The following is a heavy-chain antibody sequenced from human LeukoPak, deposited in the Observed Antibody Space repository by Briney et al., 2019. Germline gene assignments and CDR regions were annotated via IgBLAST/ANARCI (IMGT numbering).Heavy chain of an antibody. Sequence: PGGPLRLSCAASGFTFSSYAMPWVRQAPGKGLEWVAVISYDGSNKYYADSVKGRFTISRDNSKNTLYLQMNSLRAEDTAVYYCAKPRYDSSGVGPYFDYWGQGTLVTVSS. CDR3: AKPRYDSSGVGPYFDY. CDR1: GFTFSSYA. V-gene: IGHV3-30-3*02. CDR2: ISYDGSNK. D-gene: IGHD3-22*01. J-gene: IGHJ4*02.